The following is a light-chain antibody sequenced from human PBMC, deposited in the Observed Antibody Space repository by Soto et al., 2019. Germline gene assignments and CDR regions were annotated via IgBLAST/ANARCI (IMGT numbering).Light chain of an antibody. CDR3: MEALQFPYT. J-gene: IGKJ5*01. CDR2: VTS. CDR1: QSLVYSDGYSY. Sequence: EIVMTQSPLSLPVTAGEPASISCRSSQSLVYSDGYSYLDWYLQKPGQTPQLLIYVTSNRASGVPDRFSGSGTGTDFTLKISSVEAEDVGVYYCMEALQFPYTFGQGTRLEIK. V-gene: IGKV2-28*01.